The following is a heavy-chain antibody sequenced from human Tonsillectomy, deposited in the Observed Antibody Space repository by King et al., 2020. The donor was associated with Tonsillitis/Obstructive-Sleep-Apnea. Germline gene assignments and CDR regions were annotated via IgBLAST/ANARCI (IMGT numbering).Heavy chain of an antibody. CDR3: ARDPFLKYDFWSGYCAFDI. CDR2: ISAYNGNT. Sequence: QLVQSGAEVKKPGASVKVSCKASGYTFTSYGISWVRQAPGQGLEWMGWISAYNGNTNYAQKLQGRVTMTTDTSTSTAYMELRSRRSDDTAVYYCARDPFLKYDFWSGYCAFDIWGQGTMVTVSS. CDR1: GYTFTSYG. V-gene: IGHV1-18*01. D-gene: IGHD3-3*01. J-gene: IGHJ3*02.